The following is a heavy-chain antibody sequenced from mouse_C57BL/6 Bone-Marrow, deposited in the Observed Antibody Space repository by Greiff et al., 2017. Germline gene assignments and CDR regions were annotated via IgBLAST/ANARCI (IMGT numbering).Heavy chain of an antibody. V-gene: IGHV5-4*03. J-gene: IGHJ2*01. CDR3: ARALLRVGDY. CDR2: ISAGGSYT. CDR1: GFTFSSYA. Sequence: EVMLVESGGGLVKPGGSLKLSCAASGFTFSSYAMSWVRQTPEKRLEWVATISAGGSYTYYPDNVKGRFTISRDNAKNNLYLQMSHLKSEDTAMYCCARALLRVGDYWGQGTTLTVSS. D-gene: IGHD1-1*01.